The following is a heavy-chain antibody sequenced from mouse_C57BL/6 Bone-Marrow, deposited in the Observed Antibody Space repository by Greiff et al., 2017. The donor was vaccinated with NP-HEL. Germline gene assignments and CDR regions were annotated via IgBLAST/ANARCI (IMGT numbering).Heavy chain of an antibody. J-gene: IGHJ2*01. CDR3: ARLITGKNYFDY. V-gene: IGHV5-15*04. CDR2: ISNLAYSI. Sequence: EVKVEESGGGLVQPGGSLKLSCAASGFTFSDYGMAWVRQAPRKGPEWVAFISNLAYSIYYADTVTGRFTISSGNAKNTLYLEMRSRRSEDTAMYYCARLITGKNYFDYWGQGTTLTVSS. D-gene: IGHD4-1*01. CDR1: GFTFSDYG.